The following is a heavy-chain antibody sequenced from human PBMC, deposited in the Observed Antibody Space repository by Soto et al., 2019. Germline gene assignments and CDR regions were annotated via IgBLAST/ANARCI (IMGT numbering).Heavy chain of an antibody. V-gene: IGHV4-39*01. D-gene: IGHD1-26*01. Sequence: QLQLQESGPGLVKPSETLSLTCTVSGGSISSSSYYWGWIRQPPGKGLEWIGSIYYGGSTYYNPSLKSRVXVXXDTSQNQFSLRLSSVTAADTTVYYCARLSGSVFDYWGQGTLVTVSS. J-gene: IGHJ4*02. CDR3: ARLSGSVFDY. CDR2: IYYGGST. CDR1: GGSISSSSYY.